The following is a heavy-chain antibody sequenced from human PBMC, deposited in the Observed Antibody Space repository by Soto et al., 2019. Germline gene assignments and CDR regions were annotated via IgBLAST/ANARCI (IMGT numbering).Heavy chain of an antibody. D-gene: IGHD3-3*01. V-gene: IGHV1-69*13. CDR1: GGTFSSCA. Sequence: AASVKVSCKASGGTFSSCAISWVRQAPGQGLEWMGGIIPIFGTANYAQKFQGRVTITADESTSTAYMELSSLRSEDTAVYYCARDRWSGSNQGMDVWGQGTTVTVSS. J-gene: IGHJ6*02. CDR2: IIPIFGTA. CDR3: ARDRWSGSNQGMDV.